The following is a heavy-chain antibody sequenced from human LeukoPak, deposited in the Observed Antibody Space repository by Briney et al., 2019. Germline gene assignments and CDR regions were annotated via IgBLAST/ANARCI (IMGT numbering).Heavy chain of an antibody. J-gene: IGHJ6*02. CDR1: GFTFSNYY. CDR3: ARDLAPLHSNGMDV. V-gene: IGHV3-11*01. Sequence: GGSLRLSCAASGFTFSNYYMSWIRQAPGEGLEWVSYISSSGSTIYYADSVKGRFTISRDNAKNSLYPQMNSLRAEDTAVYYCARDLAPLHSNGMDVWGQGTTVTVSS. D-gene: IGHD4-11*01. CDR2: ISSSGSTI.